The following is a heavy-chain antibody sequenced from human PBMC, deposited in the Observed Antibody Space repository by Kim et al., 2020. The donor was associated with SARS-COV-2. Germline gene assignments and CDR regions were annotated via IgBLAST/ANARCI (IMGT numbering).Heavy chain of an antibody. CDR3: AKDLRFTYEDLSGQGVFDY. Sequence: GGSLRLSCTSSGFTFSTYGMHWVRQAPGKGLEWVAIISYDGSNKYYADSVKGRFTISRDNSKKTLFLQMNSLRADDTAVYYCAKDLRFTYEDLSGQGVFDYWGQGTLVTVSS. V-gene: IGHV3-30*18. CDR2: ISYDGSNK. D-gene: IGHD5-12*01. J-gene: IGHJ4*02. CDR1: GFTFSTYG.